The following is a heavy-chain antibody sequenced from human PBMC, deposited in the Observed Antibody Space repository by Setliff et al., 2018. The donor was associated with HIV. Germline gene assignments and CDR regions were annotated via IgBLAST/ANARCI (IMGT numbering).Heavy chain of an antibody. J-gene: IGHJ6*04. CDR3: TRRGADSYYPRPLDV. CDR2: IYTSGST. D-gene: IGHD3-10*01. CDR1: GGSIINSNYY. Sequence: LSLTCTVTGGSIINSNYYWTWIRQPAGKGLEWIGRIYTSGSTNYNPSLKSRVTISLDTSKNQFSLKLTSVTAADTAVYYCTRRGADSYYPRPLDVWGKGTTVTVSS. V-gene: IGHV4-61*02.